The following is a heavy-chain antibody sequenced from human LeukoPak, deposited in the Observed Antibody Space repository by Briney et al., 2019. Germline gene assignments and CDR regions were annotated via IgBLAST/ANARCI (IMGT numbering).Heavy chain of an antibody. V-gene: IGHV1-3*01. Sequence: ASVKVSCKASGYTFTSYAMHWVRQAPGQRLEWMGWINAGNGNTKYSQEFQGRVTITRDTSASTAYMELSSLRSEDTAVYYCASLGTSSDSYYYGMDVWGQGTTVTVSS. J-gene: IGHJ6*02. CDR1: GYTFTSYA. CDR2: INAGNGNT. D-gene: IGHD1-1*01. CDR3: ASLGTSSDSYYYGMDV.